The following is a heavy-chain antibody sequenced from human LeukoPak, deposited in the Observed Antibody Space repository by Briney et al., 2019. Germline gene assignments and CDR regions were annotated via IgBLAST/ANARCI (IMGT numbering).Heavy chain of an antibody. CDR3: ARSYSSSWLVGAFDI. V-gene: IGHV5-51*01. CDR1: GYSFTSYW. D-gene: IGHD6-13*01. CDR2: IYPGDSDT. J-gene: IGHJ3*02. Sequence: GESLKISCKGSGYSFTSYWIGWVRQMPGKGLEWMGIIYPGDSDTRYSPSFQGQVTISADKSISTAYLQWSSLKASDTAMYYCARSYSSSWLVGAFDIWGQGTMVTVSS.